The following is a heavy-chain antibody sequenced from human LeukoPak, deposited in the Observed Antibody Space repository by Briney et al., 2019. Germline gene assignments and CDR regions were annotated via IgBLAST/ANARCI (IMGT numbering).Heavy chain of an antibody. Sequence: PGGSLRLFCAASGFTFSSYWMSWVRQAPGKGLEWVANIKQDGSEKYYVDSVKGRFTISRDNAKNSLYLQMNSLRAEDTAVYYCAREPYGDYFDYWGQGTLVTVSS. CDR2: IKQDGSEK. CDR1: GFTFSSYW. CDR3: AREPYGDYFDY. J-gene: IGHJ4*02. D-gene: IGHD4-17*01. V-gene: IGHV3-7*03.